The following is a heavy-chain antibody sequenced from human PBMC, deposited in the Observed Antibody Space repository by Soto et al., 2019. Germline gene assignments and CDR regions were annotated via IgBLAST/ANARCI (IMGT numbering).Heavy chain of an antibody. CDR2: INPNGGST. CDR3: ARAGGITIFGVVIMLQGYYYYGMDV. D-gene: IGHD3-3*01. J-gene: IGHJ6*02. Sequence: ASVKVSCKASGYIFINYYIHWVRQAPGQGLEWIGIINPNGGSTNYAQKFRGRVTMARDTSTSTVYMELRSLRSDDTAVYYCARAGGITIFGVVIMLQGYYYYGMDVWGQGTTVT. CDR1: GYIFINYY. V-gene: IGHV1-46*01.